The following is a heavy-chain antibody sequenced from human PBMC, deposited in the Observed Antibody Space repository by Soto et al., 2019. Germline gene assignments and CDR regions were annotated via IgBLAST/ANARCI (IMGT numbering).Heavy chain of an antibody. Sequence: QVQLVQSGAEVKKPGASVKVSCKASGYTFTSYGITWVRQAPGQGLEWMGWISAYNGDTNYAQKLQGRVTMTTDTSTSTAYMELRSLRSDDTAVYYCTRVSVIAPRTMPHKNWCDPWGQGTLVTVSS. V-gene: IGHV1-18*01. D-gene: IGHD2-2*01. CDR1: GYTFTSYG. J-gene: IGHJ5*02. CDR3: TRVSVIAPRTMPHKNWCDP. CDR2: ISAYNGDT.